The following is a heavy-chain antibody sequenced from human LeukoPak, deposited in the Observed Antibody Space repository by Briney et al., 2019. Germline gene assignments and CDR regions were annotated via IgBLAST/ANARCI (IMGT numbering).Heavy chain of an antibody. V-gene: IGHV3-7*03. CDR2: IKQDGSEK. D-gene: IGHD5-12*01. Sequence: RPGGSLRLSCAASGFTFSSYWMSWVRQAPGKGLEWVANIKQDGSEKYYVDSVKGRFTISRDISKNTLYLQMNSLRAEDTAVYYCAGGEWLRSGLGYWGQGTLVTVPS. CDR3: AGGEWLRSGLGY. J-gene: IGHJ4*02. CDR1: GFTFSSYW.